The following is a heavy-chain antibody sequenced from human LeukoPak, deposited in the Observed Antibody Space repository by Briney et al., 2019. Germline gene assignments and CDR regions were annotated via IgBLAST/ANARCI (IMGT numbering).Heavy chain of an antibody. CDR2: INHDGRST. D-gene: IGHD3-22*01. Sequence: GGSLRLSCTASGFTFSRFWMHWVRQAPGKGLEWVSRINHDGRSTSYADSVKGRFTISRDNAKNSLYLQMKNLRAEDTALYYCASVPDDASGNSRYYFKTWGQGTLVTVSS. CDR1: GFTFSRFW. J-gene: IGHJ4*02. V-gene: IGHV3-74*01. CDR3: ASVPDDASGNSRYYFKT.